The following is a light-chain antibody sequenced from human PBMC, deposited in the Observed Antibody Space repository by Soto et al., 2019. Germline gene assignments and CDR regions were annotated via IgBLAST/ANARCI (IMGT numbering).Light chain of an antibody. Sequence: QSALTQPASVSGSPGQSITISCSGTSSDIGSDNRVSWYQPPPGRAPKLIIYEVNNRPSEVPDRCSGSKSGNTASLTISGLQAEDGADYYCNSFTTSSTDVFGTGTKLTVL. V-gene: IGLV2-18*02. CDR2: EVN. CDR3: NSFTTSSTDV. J-gene: IGLJ1*01. CDR1: SSDIGSDNR.